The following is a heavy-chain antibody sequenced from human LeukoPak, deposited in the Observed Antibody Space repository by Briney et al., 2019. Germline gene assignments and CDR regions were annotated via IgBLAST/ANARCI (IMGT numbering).Heavy chain of an antibody. CDR2: INPNSGGT. Sequence: ASVKVSCKASGYTFSGYYIYWVRQAPGQGLEWMGWINPNSGGTDYAQKFQGRITMTSDTSISTAFMELSRLRSDDTAVYYCARPTWTIPTDAFDYWGQGSLVSVSS. J-gene: IGHJ4*02. D-gene: IGHD2-2*02. CDR3: ARPTWTIPTDAFDY. CDR1: GYTFSGYY. V-gene: IGHV1-2*02.